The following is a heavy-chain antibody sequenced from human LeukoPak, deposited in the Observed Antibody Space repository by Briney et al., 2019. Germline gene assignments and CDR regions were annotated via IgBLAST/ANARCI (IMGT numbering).Heavy chain of an antibody. CDR2: ISAYNGNT. Sequence: ASVKVSCKASGYTFTSYGISWVRQAPGQGLDWMGWISAYNGNTNYAQKFQGRVTMTTDTSTSTAYMELRSLRSDDTAVYYCARRISDILTGYYFDYWGQGTLVTVSS. CDR3: ARRISDILTGYYFDY. D-gene: IGHD3-9*01. J-gene: IGHJ4*02. CDR1: GYTFTSYG. V-gene: IGHV1-18*01.